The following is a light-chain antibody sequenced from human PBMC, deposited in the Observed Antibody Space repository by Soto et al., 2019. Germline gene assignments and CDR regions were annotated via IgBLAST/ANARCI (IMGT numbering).Light chain of an antibody. Sequence: DIQMTQSPSTLSASVGDRVTITCRAGQTISNWLAWYQQRPGKAPNLLIYKASTLESGVSSRFSGSGSGTEFTLTISSLQPDDFATYYCQHYNSYPYTFGQGTQLEIK. CDR1: QTISNW. CDR2: KAS. V-gene: IGKV1-5*03. CDR3: QHYNSYPYT. J-gene: IGKJ2*01.